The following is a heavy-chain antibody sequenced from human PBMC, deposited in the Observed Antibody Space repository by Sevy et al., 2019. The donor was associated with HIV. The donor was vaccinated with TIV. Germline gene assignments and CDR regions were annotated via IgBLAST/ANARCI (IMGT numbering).Heavy chain of an antibody. Sequence: GGSLRLSCAASGFTFSSYARHWVRQAPGKGLEWVAVISYDGSNKYYADSVKGRFTISRDNSKNTLYLQMNSLRAEDTAVYYCARDPGHYDFWSGPSYYYGMDVWGQGTTVTVSS. CDR3: ARDPGHYDFWSGPSYYYGMDV. CDR1: GFTFSSYA. V-gene: IGHV3-30*04. CDR2: ISYDGSNK. J-gene: IGHJ6*02. D-gene: IGHD3-3*01.